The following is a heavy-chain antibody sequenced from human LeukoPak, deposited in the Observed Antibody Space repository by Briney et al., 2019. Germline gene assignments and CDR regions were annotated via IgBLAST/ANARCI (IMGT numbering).Heavy chain of an antibody. CDR1: GGSISTYY. V-gene: IGHV4-59*01. J-gene: IGHJ4*02. CDR2: IYYSGST. Sequence: SETVSLTCTVSGGSISTYYWSWIRQPPGKGLEWIGYIYYSGSTNYNPSLKSRVTISVDMSKSQFSLKVSSVTAADTAVYYCTRGRSYMSYWGQGTLVTVSS. D-gene: IGHD5/OR15-5a*01. CDR3: TRGRSYMSY.